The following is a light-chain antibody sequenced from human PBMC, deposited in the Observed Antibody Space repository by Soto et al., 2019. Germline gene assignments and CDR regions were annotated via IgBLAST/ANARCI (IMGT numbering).Light chain of an antibody. J-gene: IGKJ5*01. V-gene: IGKV3-20*01. CDR1: QSVSSSY. CDR2: GAS. CDR3: QQYGSSST. Sequence: EIVLTQSPGNPSFCQWEIATPSCRASQSVSSSYLAWYQQKPGQAPRLLIYGASSRPTGIPDRFSGSGSGTDFTLTISRLEPEDFAVYYCQQYGSSSTFGQGTRLEIK.